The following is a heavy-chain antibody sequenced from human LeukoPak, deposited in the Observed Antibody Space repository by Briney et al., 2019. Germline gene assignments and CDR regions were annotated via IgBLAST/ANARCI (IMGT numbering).Heavy chain of an antibody. CDR2: IWYDGSKK. Sequence: GGSLRLSCAASGFTFTNYGMHWVRQAPGRGLEWVAVIWYDGSKKYYADSVKGRFTISRDNSKNTLYLQMNSLRAEDTAVYYCAKVMVRGAGDAFDIWGQGTMVTVSS. V-gene: IGHV3-33*06. J-gene: IGHJ3*02. CDR1: GFTFTNYG. CDR3: AKVMVRGAGDAFDI. D-gene: IGHD3-10*01.